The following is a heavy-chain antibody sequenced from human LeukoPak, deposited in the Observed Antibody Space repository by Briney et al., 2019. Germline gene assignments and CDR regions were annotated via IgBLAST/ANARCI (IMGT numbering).Heavy chain of an antibody. J-gene: IGHJ4*02. CDR1: GHSISSAYY. Sequence: SETLSLTFTGSGHSISSAYYWGWIRQPPGKGLGWIGSIYHSGSTYYNPSLKGRVTISLDTSKNQFSLNLRSVTAADTAVYYCARGLTIFGVVSDYWGQGTLVTVSS. CDR3: ARGLTIFGVVSDY. D-gene: IGHD3-3*01. CDR2: IYHSGST. V-gene: IGHV4-38-2*02.